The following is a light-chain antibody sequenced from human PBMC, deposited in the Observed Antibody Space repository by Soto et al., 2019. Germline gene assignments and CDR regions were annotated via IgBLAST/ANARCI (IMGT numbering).Light chain of an antibody. Sequence: QSALTQPASVSGSPGQSITISCTGTSSDVGGYNYVSWYQQHPGIAPKLLIYGVTNRPSGVSTRFSGSKSGNTASLTISGLQAEDDADYHCSPHTSASTLLYLFGTGTKLTVL. CDR2: GVT. CDR1: SSDVGGYNY. V-gene: IGLV2-14*01. CDR3: SPHTSASTLLYL. J-gene: IGLJ1*01.